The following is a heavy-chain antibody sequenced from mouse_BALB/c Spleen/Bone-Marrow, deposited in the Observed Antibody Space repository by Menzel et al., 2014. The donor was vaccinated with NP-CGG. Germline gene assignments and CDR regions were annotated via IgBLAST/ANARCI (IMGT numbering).Heavy chain of an antibody. V-gene: IGHV7-3*02. CDR1: GFTFTDYF. CDR3: ARGYYDDY. D-gene: IGHD2-4*01. J-gene: IGHJ2*01. Sequence: EVHLVESGGGLVQPGGSLRLSCATSGFTFTDYFMTWVRQPPGKALEWLGFIRNKANSYTTEYSASVKGRFTISRNNSQSILYLQMNTLRAEDSATYYCARGYYDDYWGQGTTLTVSS. CDR2: IRNKANSYTT.